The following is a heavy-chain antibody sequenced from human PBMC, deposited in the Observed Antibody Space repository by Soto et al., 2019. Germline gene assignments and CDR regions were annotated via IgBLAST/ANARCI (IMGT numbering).Heavy chain of an antibody. J-gene: IGHJ4*02. CDR1: GYTFTSYY. CDR2: ISPSGGST. D-gene: IGHD2-15*01. V-gene: IGHV1-46*04. Sequence: QVQLVQSGAEVKKPGASVKVSCKASGYTFTSYYMHWVRQAPGQGLEWMGIISPSGGSTTYAQKLQGRVRMTRDTSTSTVYMELRSLRSEDTAVYYCARVYCSGGGCYGIDYWGQGTLVTVSS. CDR3: ARVYCSGGGCYGIDY.